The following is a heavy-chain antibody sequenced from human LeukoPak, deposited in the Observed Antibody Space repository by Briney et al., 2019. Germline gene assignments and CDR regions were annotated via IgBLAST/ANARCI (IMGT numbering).Heavy chain of an antibody. J-gene: IGHJ4*02. V-gene: IGHV3-9*01. D-gene: IGHD6-19*01. CDR3: AKDMRRGIAVAGLDY. CDR2: ISWNSGSI. Sequence: PGGSLRLSCAASGFTFDDYAMHWVRQAPGKGLEWVSGISWNSGSIGYADSVKGRFTISRDNAKNSLYLQMNSLRAEDTALYYCAKDMRRGIAVAGLDYWGQGTLVTVSS. CDR1: GFTFDDYA.